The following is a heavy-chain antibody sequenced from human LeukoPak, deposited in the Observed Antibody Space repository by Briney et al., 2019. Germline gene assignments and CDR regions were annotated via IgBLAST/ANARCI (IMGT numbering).Heavy chain of an antibody. CDR3: AILWGITGTPSPPNLIDY. D-gene: IGHD1-7*01. CDR2: ISSSSSTI. J-gene: IGHJ4*02. CDR1: GFTFSSYS. Sequence: PGGSLRLSCAASGFTFSSYSMNWVRQAPGKGLEWVSYISSSSSTIYYADSVKGLFTISRDNAKNSLYLQMNSLRAEDTAVYYCAILWGITGTPSPPNLIDYWGQGTLVTVSS. V-gene: IGHV3-48*01.